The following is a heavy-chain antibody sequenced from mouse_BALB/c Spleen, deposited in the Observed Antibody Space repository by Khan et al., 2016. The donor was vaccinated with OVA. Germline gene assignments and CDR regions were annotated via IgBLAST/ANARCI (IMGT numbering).Heavy chain of an antibody. J-gene: IGHJ4*01. D-gene: IGHD1-2*01. CDR1: GYSITSDYA. CDR3: ARKNYYGDAMDY. Sequence: EVQLQESGPGLVKPSQSLSLTCTVTGYSITSDYAWDWIRQFPGNKLEWMGYISYGGSTSSNPSLKSRISITRDTSKNQFFLQLNSVTTEDTATYYCARKNYYGDAMDYWGQGTSVTVSS. CDR2: ISYGGST. V-gene: IGHV3-2*02.